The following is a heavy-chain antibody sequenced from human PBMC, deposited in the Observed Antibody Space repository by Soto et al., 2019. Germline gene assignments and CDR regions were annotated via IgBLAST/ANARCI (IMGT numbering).Heavy chain of an antibody. CDR1: GYTFTSYD. CDR3: ARSPPRVERNNYAGGWFDP. D-gene: IGHD4-4*01. CDR2: MNPNTGNT. V-gene: IGHV1-8*01. J-gene: IGHJ5*02. Sequence: QVQLVQSGAEVKKPGASVKVSCKASGYTFTSYDINWVRQATGQGLEWMGWMNPNTGNTGYPQKFQGRVTMTRKTSISTAYMELSSLRFEDTAVYYCARSPPRVERNNYAGGWFDPWGQGTLVTVSS.